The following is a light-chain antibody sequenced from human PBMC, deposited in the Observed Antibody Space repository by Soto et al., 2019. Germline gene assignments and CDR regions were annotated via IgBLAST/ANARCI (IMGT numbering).Light chain of an antibody. CDR2: GAS. CDR1: QSVSSNY. CDR3: HQYGGSPRVT. Sequence: EIVLTQSPGTLSLSPGERATLSCRASQSVSSNYLAWYQQKPGQAPRLLIYGASSRATGSPDRFIGSGSGSDFTLTISRLEPEDFAVYYCHQYGGSPRVTFGGGTKVAIK. J-gene: IGKJ4*01. V-gene: IGKV3-20*01.